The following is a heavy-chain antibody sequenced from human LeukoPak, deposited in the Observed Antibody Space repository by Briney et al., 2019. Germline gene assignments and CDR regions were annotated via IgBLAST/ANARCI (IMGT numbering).Heavy chain of an antibody. CDR2: IYYSGST. CDR1: GGSISSSSYY. J-gene: IGHJ4*02. Sequence: SETLSLTCTVSGGSISSSSYYWGWIRQPPGKGLEWIGSIYYSGSTYYNPSLKSRVTISVDTSKNQFSLKLSSVTAADTAVYYCARASRGYVWGFPFDYWGQGTLVTVSS. CDR3: ARASRGYVWGFPFDY. D-gene: IGHD3-16*01. V-gene: IGHV4-39*07.